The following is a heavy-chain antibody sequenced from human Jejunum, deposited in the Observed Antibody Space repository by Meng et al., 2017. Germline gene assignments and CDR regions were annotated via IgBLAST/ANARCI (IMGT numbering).Heavy chain of an antibody. CDR3: ARDFPLSVAGTEFDS. V-gene: IGHV3-23*01. CDR2: VSTDGNT. J-gene: IGHJ4*02. CDR1: GFTFSSSS. D-gene: IGHD6-19*01. Sequence: GESLKISCAASGFTFSSSSMTWVRQAPGKGLEWVSSVSTDGNTYYADSVKGRFTISRDNSKNTLYLQMSSLRADDTAVYYCARDFPLSVAGTEFDSWGQGTLVTVSS.